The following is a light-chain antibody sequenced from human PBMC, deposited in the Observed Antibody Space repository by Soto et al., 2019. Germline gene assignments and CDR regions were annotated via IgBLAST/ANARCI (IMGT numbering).Light chain of an antibody. J-gene: IGKJ1*01. Sequence: EIVLTQSPGTLSLSPGERATLSCRASQSVSNNYLAWYQQKPGQAPRLLIYGASNRATGIPARFSGSGSGTDFTLTISSLQSEDFATYYCQQYKSFWTFGQGTKV. CDR2: GAS. CDR3: QQYKSFWT. CDR1: QSVSNNY. V-gene: IGKV3-20*01.